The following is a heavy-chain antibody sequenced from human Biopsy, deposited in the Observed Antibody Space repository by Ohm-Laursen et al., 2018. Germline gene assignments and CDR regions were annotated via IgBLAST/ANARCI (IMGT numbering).Heavy chain of an antibody. Sequence: SGTLSLTCAVYGESFNGYYWSWIRQTPGKGLEWIGSMSYGESARYLPSLKSRVTLSVDTSKNQLSLSLSSVTAADTAVYYCARRPLFTHYFDFWGPGTLVTVSS. CDR3: ARRPLFTHYFDF. V-gene: IGHV4-34*01. D-gene: IGHD2-15*01. CDR1: GESFNGYY. J-gene: IGHJ4*02. CDR2: MSYGESA.